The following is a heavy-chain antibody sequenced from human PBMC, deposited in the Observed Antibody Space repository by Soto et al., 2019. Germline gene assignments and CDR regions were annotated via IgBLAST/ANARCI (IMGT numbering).Heavy chain of an antibody. CDR3: ATQEVGGSYVYTFDP. Sequence: SETLSLTCTVSGDSNNSYYWSWIRQSPGKGLEWIGYISYSGSTNYNPSLKSRVTIFVHTSKNQFSLRLNSVTAADTAVYYCATQEVGGSYVYTFDPWGQGTLVTVSS. J-gene: IGHJ5*02. V-gene: IGHV4-59*01. CDR1: GDSNNSYY. D-gene: IGHD1-26*01. CDR2: ISYSGST.